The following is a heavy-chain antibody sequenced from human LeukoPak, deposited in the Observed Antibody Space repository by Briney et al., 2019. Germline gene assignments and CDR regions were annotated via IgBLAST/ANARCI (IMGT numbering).Heavy chain of an antibody. Sequence: PGGSLRLSCAASGFTFSSYGMHWVRQAPGKGLEWVAIISYDGSNKYYGDSVKGRFTISRDNSKNTPYLQMNSLRAEDTAVYYCAKDGPRICTSASCHFQFYYYMDVWGKGTTVTVSS. CDR3: AKDGPRICTSASCHFQFYYYMDV. CDR2: ISYDGSNK. D-gene: IGHD2-2*01. CDR1: GFTFSSYG. V-gene: IGHV3-30*18. J-gene: IGHJ6*03.